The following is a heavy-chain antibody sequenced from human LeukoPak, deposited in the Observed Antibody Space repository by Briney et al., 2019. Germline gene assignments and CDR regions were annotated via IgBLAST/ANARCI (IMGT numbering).Heavy chain of an antibody. J-gene: IGHJ4*02. CDR1: GFTFSSYA. CDR3: ARDNFEGDYYFDY. V-gene: IGHV3-64*01. Sequence: GGSLRLSCAASGFTFSSYAMHWVRQAPGKGLEYVSAISSNGGSTYYANSVKGRFTISRDNSKKTLYLQMGSLRAEDMAVYYCARDNFEGDYYFDYWGQGTLVTVSS. D-gene: IGHD3-9*01. CDR2: ISSNGGST.